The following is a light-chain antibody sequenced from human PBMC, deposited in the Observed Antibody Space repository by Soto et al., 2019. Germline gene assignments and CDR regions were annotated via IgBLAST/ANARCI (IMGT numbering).Light chain of an antibody. J-gene: IGKJ4*01. Sequence: DIQMTQSPSTPSASVGDRVTITCRASQSISTWLAWYQQKPGKAPKLLIYKASSLEGGVPSRFGGSGSGTLFNITISSLHPDDFATYYCQQYNTYPLTFGGGTTVDIK. CDR1: QSISTW. V-gene: IGKV1-5*03. CDR3: QQYNTYPLT. CDR2: KAS.